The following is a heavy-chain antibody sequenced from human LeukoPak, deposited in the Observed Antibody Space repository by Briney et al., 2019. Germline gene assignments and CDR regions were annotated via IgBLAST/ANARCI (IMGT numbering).Heavy chain of an antibody. CDR1: GLTVSTNY. CDR2: IYSGGST. J-gene: IGHJ4*02. D-gene: IGHD1-26*01. Sequence: GGSLRLSCAASGLTVSTNYMSWVGQAPGKWLEWVSVIYSGGSTYYADSVKGRFTISRDNSKNTLYLQVNSLRAEDTAVYYCAREVVGAYYFDYWGQGTLVTVSS. CDR3: AREVVGAYYFDY. V-gene: IGHV3-66*02.